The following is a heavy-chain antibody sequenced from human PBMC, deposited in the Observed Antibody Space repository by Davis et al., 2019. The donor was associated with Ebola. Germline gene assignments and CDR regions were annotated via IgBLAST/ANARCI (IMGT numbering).Heavy chain of an antibody. CDR3: ARGGYSYAWFDP. J-gene: IGHJ5*02. CDR2: IYTGDSDT. V-gene: IGHV5-51*01. CDR1: GNSFTSHW. Sequence: GGSLRLSCMDSGNSFTSHWICWVRQMPGKGLEWMGIIYTGDSDTRYGPSFRGQVTISADKSTTTAYLQWSSLKASDTAMYYCARGGYSYAWFDPWGQGTLVTVSS. D-gene: IGHD5-18*01.